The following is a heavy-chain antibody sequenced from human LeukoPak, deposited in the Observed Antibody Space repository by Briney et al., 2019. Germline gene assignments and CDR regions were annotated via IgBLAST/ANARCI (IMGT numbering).Heavy chain of an antibody. J-gene: IGHJ4*02. V-gene: IGHV3-23*01. CDR2: ISGSGGST. CDR1: GFTFSSYA. CDR3: AKKAPSSTSPGEVFDN. Sequence: PGGSLRLSCAASGFTFSSYAMSWVRQAPGKGLEWVSAISGSGGSTYYADSVKGRFTISRDNSKNTLYLHVNSLRLDDTAVYYCAKKAPSSTSPGEVFDNWGQGTLVTVSS. D-gene: IGHD2/OR15-2a*01.